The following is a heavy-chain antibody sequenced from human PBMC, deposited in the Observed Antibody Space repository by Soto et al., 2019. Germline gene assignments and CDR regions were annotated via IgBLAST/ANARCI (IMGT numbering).Heavy chain of an antibody. CDR2: INPDSGAT. D-gene: IGHD3-22*01. CDR3: ARGDDGSGGYPFPDLDY. V-gene: IGHV1-2*02. J-gene: IGHJ4*02. CDR1: GYSFTGYY. Sequence: HEHLVQSGAEVKRPGASLKVSCKASGYSFTGYYIHWVRQAPGQGLEWMGWINPDSGATNYAQNCQGRVTLTSDTSISTASMDLTSLTSDDTAVYYCARGDDGSGGYPFPDLDYWGQGTLVIVSS.